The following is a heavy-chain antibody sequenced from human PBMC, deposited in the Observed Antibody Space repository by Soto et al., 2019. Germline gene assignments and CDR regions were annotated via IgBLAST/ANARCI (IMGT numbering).Heavy chain of an antibody. V-gene: IGHV1-3*01. J-gene: IGHJ6*02. CDR2: INAGNGNT. Sequence: ASVKVSCKXSGYTFTSYAMHWVRQAPGQRLEWMGWINAGNGNTKYSQKFQGRVTITRDTSASTAYMELSSLRSEDTAVYYCAGAAITINYYYYGMDVWGQGTTVTVSS. CDR3: AGAAITINYYYYGMDV. D-gene: IGHD3-3*01. CDR1: GYTFTSYA.